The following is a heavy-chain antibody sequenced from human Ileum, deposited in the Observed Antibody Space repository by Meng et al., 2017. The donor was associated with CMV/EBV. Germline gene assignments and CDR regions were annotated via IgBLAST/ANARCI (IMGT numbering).Heavy chain of an antibody. J-gene: IGHJ4*02. CDR3: SRASSDWYQDY. CDR2: INNAGSST. V-gene: IGHV3-74*01. CDR1: GFTFSSIW. Sequence: EGRLVKSGGGLVLPGGSLRLSCAVSGFTFSSIWMYWVRQAPGKGLVWVSRINNAGSSTTYADSVKGRFTISRDNAKNMLYLQMNSLRAEDTAVYYCSRASSDWYQDYWGQGTLVTVSS. D-gene: IGHD6-19*01.